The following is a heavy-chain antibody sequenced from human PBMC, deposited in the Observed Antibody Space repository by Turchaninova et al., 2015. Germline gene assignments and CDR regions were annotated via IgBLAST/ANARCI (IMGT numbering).Heavy chain of an antibody. J-gene: IGHJ6*02. CDR3: ASGIVVVVAANYYYYGMDV. V-gene: IGHV1-69*01. CDR2: IIPILGTA. CDR1: GGPFRSYA. Sequence: QVQLVQSGAEVKKPGSSVTVPCQASGGPFRSYASSWVRQAPGQGLEWMGGIIPILGTANYAQKFQGRVTITADESTSTAYMELSSLRSEDTAVYYCASGIVVVVAANYYYYGMDVWGQGTTVTVSS. D-gene: IGHD2-15*01.